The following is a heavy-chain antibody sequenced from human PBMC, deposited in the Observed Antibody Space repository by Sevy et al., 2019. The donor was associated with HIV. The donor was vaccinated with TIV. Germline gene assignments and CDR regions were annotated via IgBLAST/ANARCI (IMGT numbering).Heavy chain of an antibody. CDR1: GDSVSSGSFY. CDR3: AREARMGSYYFDY. D-gene: IGHD3-10*01. J-gene: IGHJ4*02. CDR2: IYYSGST. Sequence: SETLSLTCSVSGDSVSSGSFYWSWIRQPPGKGVEWIGYIYYSGSTNYNLSLKSRVAISIDTSKNQFSLKLNSVTAADTAVYYCAREARMGSYYFDYWGQGALVTVSS. V-gene: IGHV4-61*01.